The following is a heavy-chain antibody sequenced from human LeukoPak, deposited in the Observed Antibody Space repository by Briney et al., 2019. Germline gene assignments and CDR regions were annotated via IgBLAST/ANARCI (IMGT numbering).Heavy chain of an antibody. J-gene: IGHJ4*02. V-gene: IGHV3-7*01. D-gene: IGHD5-18*01. CDR2: IKQDGSEK. CDR1: GFTFSSYW. CDR3: AKQPDKGYSYGYWGYFDY. Sequence: GGSLRLSCAASGFTFSSYWMSWVRQAPGKGLEWVANIKQDGSEKYYVDSVKGRFTISRDNAKNSLYLQMNSLRAEDTAVYYCAKQPDKGYSYGYWGYFDYWGQGILVTVSS.